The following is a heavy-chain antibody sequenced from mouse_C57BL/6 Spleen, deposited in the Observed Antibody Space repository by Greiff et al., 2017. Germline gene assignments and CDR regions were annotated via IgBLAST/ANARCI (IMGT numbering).Heavy chain of an antibody. Sequence: VQLQQSGAELVRPGASVKLSCTASGFNIKDYYMHWVKQRPEQGLAWIGRIDPEDGDTEYAPKFQGKATMTADTSSNTAYLQLSSLTSEDTAVYYCTTLVYDGYYPFDYWGQGTTLTVSS. CDR2: IDPEDGDT. CDR3: TTLVYDGYYPFDY. D-gene: IGHD2-3*01. V-gene: IGHV14-1*01. J-gene: IGHJ2*01. CDR1: GFNIKDYY.